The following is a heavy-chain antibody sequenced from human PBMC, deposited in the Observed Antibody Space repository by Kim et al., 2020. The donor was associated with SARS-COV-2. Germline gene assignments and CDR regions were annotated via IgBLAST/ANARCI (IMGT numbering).Heavy chain of an antibody. V-gene: IGHV3-23*03. Sequence: GGSLRLSCAASGFSFSNSAMTWVRQAPGKGLEWVSVINSGDGANTYYADSVKRRFTISRDNSMNTLYLQMNSLRAEDTAVFYCAKGVGSYLSSPLDHWGQEILVTVSS. CDR3: AKGVGSYLSSPLDH. D-gene: IGHD2-15*01. J-gene: IGHJ4*02. CDR2: INSGDGANT. CDR1: GFSFSNSA.